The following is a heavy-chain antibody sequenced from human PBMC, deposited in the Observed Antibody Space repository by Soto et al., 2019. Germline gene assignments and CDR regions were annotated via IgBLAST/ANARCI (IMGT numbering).Heavy chain of an antibody. CDR3: ARERVATYYYYGMDV. Sequence: QVQLVQSGAEVKKPGASVKVSCKASGYTVTRSGISWVRQAPGKGPEWMGWISSYNGDTNYAQTFQGRVTMTTDTSTSTAYMELRSLRSDDTAVYYCARERVATYYYYGMDVCGQGTPVTVSS. CDR1: GYTVTRSG. V-gene: IGHV1-18*01. CDR2: ISSYNGDT. J-gene: IGHJ6*02.